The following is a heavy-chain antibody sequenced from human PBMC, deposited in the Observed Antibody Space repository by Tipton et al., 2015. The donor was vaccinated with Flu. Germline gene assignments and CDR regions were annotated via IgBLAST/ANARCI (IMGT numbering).Heavy chain of an antibody. CDR1: GASIRSDDYY. J-gene: IGHJ4*02. CDR3: AKDAGDPTNYEWGDGYYFAY. CDR2: IDNSGTS. Sequence: TLSLTCSVAGASIRSDDYYWSWIRQHPGMGLEWIGSIDNSGTSYYNPSLKSRLSISVDTSNNHLFLKLASVTAADTAVYYCAKDAGDPTNYEWGDGYYFAYWGQGSLVTVSS. V-gene: IGHV4-30-4*01. D-gene: IGHD4/OR15-4a*01.